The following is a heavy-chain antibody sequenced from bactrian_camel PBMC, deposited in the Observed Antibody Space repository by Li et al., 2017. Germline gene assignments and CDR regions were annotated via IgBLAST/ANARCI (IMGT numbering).Heavy chain of an antibody. CDR1: RYTSSSVC. J-gene: IGHJ4*01. D-gene: IGHD1*01. Sequence: HVQLVESGGGSVQAGGSLRLSCAASRYTSSSVCMGWFRQAPGKEREGVAAIDSDGGTSYADSVKGRFTISQDNARNTLYLHMNSLKPEDTAMYYCAADYGTLKRAVCSVGALLRYWGQGTQVTVS. CDR3: AADYGTLKRAVCSVGALLRY. V-gene: IGHV3S53*01. CDR2: IDSDGGT.